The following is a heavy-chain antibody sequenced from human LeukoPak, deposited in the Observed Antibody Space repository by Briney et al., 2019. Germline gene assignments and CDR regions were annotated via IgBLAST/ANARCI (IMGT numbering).Heavy chain of an antibody. D-gene: IGHD3-10*01. CDR2: IYFTGTT. V-gene: IGHV4-59*01. Sequence: SETLSLTCTVSGGSISSYWSWIRQSPGKGLEWIGYIYFTGTTNYNPSLKSRLTISINTPRNQFSLKLSSATAADTAIYYCVNGGSYLTKWGQGTLVTVSS. CDR3: VNGGSYLTK. J-gene: IGHJ4*02. CDR1: GGSISSY.